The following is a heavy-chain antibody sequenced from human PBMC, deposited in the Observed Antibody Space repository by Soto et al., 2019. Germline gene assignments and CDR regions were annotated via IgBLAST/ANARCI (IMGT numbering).Heavy chain of an antibody. Sequence: EVQLVETGGGLIQPGGSLRLSCAASGFTVSSNYMSWVRQAPGKGLEWVSVIYSGGSTYYADSVKGRFTISRDNSKNTLYLQMNSLRAEDTAVYYCARDLVGARGVSANYGMDVWGQGTKVAVS. CDR3: ARDLVGARGVSANYGMDV. D-gene: IGHD3-10*01. CDR1: GFTVSSNY. V-gene: IGHV3-53*02. CDR2: IYSGGST. J-gene: IGHJ6*02.